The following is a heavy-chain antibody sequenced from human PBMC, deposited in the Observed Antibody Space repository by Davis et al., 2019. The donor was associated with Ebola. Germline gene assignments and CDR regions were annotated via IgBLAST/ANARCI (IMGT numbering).Heavy chain of an antibody. Sequence: ASVKVSCKASGYTFTGYYMHWVRQAPGQGLEWMGWINPNSGGTNYAQKFQERVTITRDMSTSTAYMELSSLRSEDTAVYYCAADLQLWLRGYYYYGMDVWGQGTTVTVSS. J-gene: IGHJ6*02. V-gene: IGHV1-2*02. D-gene: IGHD5-18*01. CDR1: GYTFTGYY. CDR2: INPNSGGT. CDR3: AADLQLWLRGYYYYGMDV.